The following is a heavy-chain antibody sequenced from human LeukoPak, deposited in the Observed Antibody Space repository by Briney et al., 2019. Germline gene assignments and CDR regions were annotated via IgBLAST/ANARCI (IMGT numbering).Heavy chain of an antibody. D-gene: IGHD2/OR15-2a*01. CDR3: ARVFSDAFDI. CDR2: IYYSGST. V-gene: IGHV4-34*01. Sequence: SETLSLTCAVYGGSFSGYYWSWIRQPPGKGLEWIGSIYYSGSTYYNPSLKSRVTISVDTSKNQFSLKLSSVTAADTAVYYCARVFSDAFDIWGQGTMVTVSS. CDR1: GGSFSGYY. J-gene: IGHJ3*02.